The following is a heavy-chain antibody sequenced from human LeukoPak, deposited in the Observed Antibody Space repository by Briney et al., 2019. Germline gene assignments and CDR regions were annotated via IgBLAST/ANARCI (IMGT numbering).Heavy chain of an antibody. CDR1: GYTYHHYY. J-gene: IGHJ4*02. CDR2: ISSSCSTK. D-gene: IGHD3-22*01. Sequence: GWSVSLSRAACGYTYHHYYMLGVRQPRGRGREGGSDISSSCSTKYYADAVGGRFTISRDNAKNSLYLQMNSLRAEDTAVYYCARGRGRSGGYYFLDYWGQGTLVTVPS. CDR3: ARGRGRSGGYYFLDY. V-gene: IGHV3-11*01.